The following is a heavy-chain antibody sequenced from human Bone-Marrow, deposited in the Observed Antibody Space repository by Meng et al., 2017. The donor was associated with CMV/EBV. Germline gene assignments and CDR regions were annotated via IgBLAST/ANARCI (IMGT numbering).Heavy chain of an antibody. J-gene: IGHJ6*02. D-gene: IGHD2-15*01. Sequence: SVKVSCKASGGTFSSYTISWVRQAPGQGLEWMGRIIPILGIANDAQKLQGRVKITADKSTSTAYMELSSLRSEDTAVYYCARGQSGSPPFYSFYYYGMDVWGQGTTVTVSS. CDR3: ARGQSGSPPFYSFYYYGMDV. CDR1: GGTFSSYT. CDR2: IIPILGIA. V-gene: IGHV1-69*02.